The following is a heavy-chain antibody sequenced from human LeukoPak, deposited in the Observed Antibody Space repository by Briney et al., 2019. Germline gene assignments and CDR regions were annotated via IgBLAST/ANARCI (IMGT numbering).Heavy chain of an antibody. Sequence: SETLSLTCTVSGGSISSSSYYWGWIRQPPGKGLEWIGSIYYSGSTYYNPSLKSRVTISVDTSKNQFSLKLSSVTAADTAVYYCARHYGYYDSREDAFDIWGQGTMVTVSS. CDR1: GGSISSSSYY. CDR3: ARHYGYYDSREDAFDI. D-gene: IGHD3-22*01. J-gene: IGHJ3*02. V-gene: IGHV4-39*01. CDR2: IYYSGST.